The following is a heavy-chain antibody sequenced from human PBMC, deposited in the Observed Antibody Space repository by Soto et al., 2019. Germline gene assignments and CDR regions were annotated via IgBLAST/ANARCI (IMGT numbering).Heavy chain of an antibody. CDR3: AKDVVVGATPGLGDYYYYYGMDV. V-gene: IGHV3-30*18. CDR2: ISYDGSNK. CDR1: GFTFSSYG. D-gene: IGHD1-26*01. Sequence: WGSLRLSCAASGFTFSSYGIHFFRHAPFKWLEWVAVISYDGSNKYYADSVKGRFTISRDNSKNTLYLQMNSLRAEDTAVYYCAKDVVVGATPGLGDYYYYYGMDVWGQGTAVTVSS. J-gene: IGHJ6*02.